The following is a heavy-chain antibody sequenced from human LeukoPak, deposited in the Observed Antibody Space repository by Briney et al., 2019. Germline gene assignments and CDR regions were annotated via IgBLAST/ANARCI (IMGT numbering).Heavy chain of an antibody. D-gene: IGHD5-24*01. CDR2: ISAYNGNT. V-gene: IGHV1-18*01. Sequence: ASVKVSCKASGYTFTSYGISWVRQAPGQGLEWMGWISAYNGNTIYAQKLQGRVTMTTDTSTSTAYMELRSLRSEDTAVYYCARGDGWGVYYYYMDVWGKGTTVTVSS. CDR3: ARGDGWGVYYYYMDV. CDR1: GYTFTSYG. J-gene: IGHJ6*03.